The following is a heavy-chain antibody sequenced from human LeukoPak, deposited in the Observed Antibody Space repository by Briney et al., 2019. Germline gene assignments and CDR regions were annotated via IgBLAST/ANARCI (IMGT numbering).Heavy chain of an antibody. D-gene: IGHD5-18*01. V-gene: IGHV3-21*04. J-gene: IGHJ4*02. CDR1: GFTFSSYS. Sequence: GGSLRLSCAVSGFTFSSYSMNWVRQAPGKGLEWVSSISSSSSYIYYADSVKGRFTISRDNAENSLFLQMNSLRSDDTAVYYCARIGGYSYGYGVHWGQGTLVTVSS. CDR2: ISSSSSYI. CDR3: ARIGGYSYGYGVH.